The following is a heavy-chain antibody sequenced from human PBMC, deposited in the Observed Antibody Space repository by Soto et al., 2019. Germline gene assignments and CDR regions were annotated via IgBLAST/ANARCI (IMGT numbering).Heavy chain of an antibody. V-gene: IGHV4-34*01. CDR1: GGSFSGYY. CDR2: INNSGST. J-gene: IGHJ6*01. CDR3: ARGRLGSLQFNYGMDV. Sequence: SETMSLTCSLCGGSFSGYYWSWIRQPPGKGLGWIGEINNSGSTNYNPVLKRRVTISVDTSKNQFSLKLSSVTASDTAVYYCARGRLGSLQFNYGMDVWGQGTTVTVSS. D-gene: IGHD4-4*01.